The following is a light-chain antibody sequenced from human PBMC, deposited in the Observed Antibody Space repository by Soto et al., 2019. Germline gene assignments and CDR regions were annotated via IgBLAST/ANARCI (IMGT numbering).Light chain of an antibody. V-gene: IGLV2-14*01. CDR2: EVR. CDR3: GSYTTSSNYV. CDR1: SSDVGGYNH. Sequence: QSALTQPASVSGSPGQSITISCTGTSSDVGGYNHVSWYQQHPGKAPKLIIYEVRNRPSGVSNRFSGSKSGNTASLTISGLQAEDEADYYCGSYTTSSNYVFGTGTKVTVL. J-gene: IGLJ1*01.